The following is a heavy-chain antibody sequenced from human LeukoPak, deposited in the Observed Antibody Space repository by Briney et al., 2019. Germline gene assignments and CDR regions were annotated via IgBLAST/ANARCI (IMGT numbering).Heavy chain of an antibody. CDR1: GYTFTSYD. CDR2: MNPSSGNT. V-gene: IGHV1-8*01. J-gene: IGHJ4*02. D-gene: IGHD3-10*01. Sequence: ASVKVSCKASGYTFTSYDINWVRQATGQGPEWMGWMNPSSGNTGYAQRFQGRVTMTRDTSINTAYLELSSLRSEDTAVYYCASRTYYYSSGSFAYWGQGTLVTVSS. CDR3: ASRTYYYSSGSFAY.